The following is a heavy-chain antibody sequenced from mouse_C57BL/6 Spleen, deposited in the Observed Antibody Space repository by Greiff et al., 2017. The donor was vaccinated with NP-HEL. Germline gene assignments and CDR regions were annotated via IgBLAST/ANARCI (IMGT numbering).Heavy chain of an antibody. CDR2: ISYDGSN. D-gene: IGHD1-1*01. CDR3: ARDGDYYGSSPFAY. V-gene: IGHV3-6*01. Sequence: EVKLMESGPGLVKPSQSLSLTCSVTGYSITSGYYWNWIRQFPGNKLEWMGYISYDGSNNYNPSLKNRISITRDTSKNQFFLKLNSVTTEDTATYYCARDGDYYGSSPFAYWGQGTLVTVSA. CDR1: GYSITSGYY. J-gene: IGHJ3*01.